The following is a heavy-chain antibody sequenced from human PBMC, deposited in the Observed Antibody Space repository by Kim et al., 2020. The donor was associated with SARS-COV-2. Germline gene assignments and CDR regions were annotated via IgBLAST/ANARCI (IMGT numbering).Heavy chain of an antibody. J-gene: IGHJ4*02. D-gene: IGHD2-8*01. CDR2: IYDRGST. Sequence: SETLSLTCTVSGGSISSYYWSWIRQPPGKGLEWIGYIYDRGSTNYNPSLKSRVTISVDTSKNQFSLKLSSVTAADTAGYYCARAPDVYAQFDYWGQGTLVTVSS. CDR1: GGSISSYY. CDR3: ARAPDVYAQFDY. V-gene: IGHV4-59*13.